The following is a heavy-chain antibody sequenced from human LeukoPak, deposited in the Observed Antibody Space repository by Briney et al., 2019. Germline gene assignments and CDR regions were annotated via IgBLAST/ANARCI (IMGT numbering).Heavy chain of an antibody. CDR1: GGSFSGYY. CDR3: ASNQKTYYDILTGYDLDAFDI. Sequence: PSETLSLTCAVYGGSFSGYYWSWIRQPPGKGLEWIGEINHSGSTNYNPSLKSRVTISVDTSKNQFSLKLSSVTAADTAVYYCASNQKTYYDILTGYDLDAFDIWGQGTMVTVSS. D-gene: IGHD3-9*01. V-gene: IGHV4-34*01. CDR2: INHSGST. J-gene: IGHJ3*02.